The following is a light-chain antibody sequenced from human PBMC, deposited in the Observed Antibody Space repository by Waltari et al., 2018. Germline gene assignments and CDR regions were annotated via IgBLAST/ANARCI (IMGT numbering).Light chain of an antibody. V-gene: IGKV3-20*01. CDR2: DAS. CDR1: QSVSKY. Sequence: ELVFTQSPGTLSLSPGERATPSCRASQSVSKYLAWYQQRPGQAPRLLIYDASTRATGIPDRFSGSGFGTDFSLTISRLEPEDFAVYYCQNHERLPAKFGQGTKVEIK. J-gene: IGKJ1*01. CDR3: QNHERLPAK.